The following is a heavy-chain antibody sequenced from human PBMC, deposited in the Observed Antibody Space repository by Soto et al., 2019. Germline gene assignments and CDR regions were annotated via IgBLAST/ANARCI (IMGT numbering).Heavy chain of an antibody. CDR2: ISAYDGKT. Sequence: ASVKVSCKTYGYTFNTYGINWVRQAPGQGLELMGWISAYDGKTTYAEKFQGRVTLTTDTSTSTAYMELRSLRSDDTAIYYCARDPHEFWTSYWFDPWGQGTPVTVS. CDR3: ARDPHEFWTSYWFDP. J-gene: IGHJ5*02. D-gene: IGHD3-3*01. CDR1: GYTFNTYG. V-gene: IGHV1-18*01.